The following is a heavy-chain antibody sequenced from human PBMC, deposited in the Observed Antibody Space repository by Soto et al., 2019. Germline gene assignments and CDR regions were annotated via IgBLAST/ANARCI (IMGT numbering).Heavy chain of an antibody. CDR3: ARIQYGDAGGYFDY. CDR1: NARMG. CDR2: IFSNDNK. Sequence: QVTLKESGPVLMKPTETLTLTCTVSNARMGVSWIRQPPGKALEWLAHIFSNDNKFYSTSLKNRLTISKDSSKSQVVLTMTNMDPVDTATYYCARIQYGDAGGYFDYWGQGTLVTVSS. V-gene: IGHV2-26*01. J-gene: IGHJ4*02. D-gene: IGHD7-27*01.